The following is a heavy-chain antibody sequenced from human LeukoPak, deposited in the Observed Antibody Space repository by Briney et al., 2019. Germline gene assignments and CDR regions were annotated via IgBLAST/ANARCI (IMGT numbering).Heavy chain of an antibody. V-gene: IGHV3-13*01. Sequence: GGSLRLSCAASGFTFSSYDMHWVRQATGEGPEWVSGTGTAGDTYYPGSVKGRFTISRENAKNSLYLQMNSLRAGDTAVYYCARAKDSSSSGDAFDIWGQGTMVTVSS. J-gene: IGHJ3*02. CDR3: ARAKDSSSSGDAFDI. CDR2: TGTAGDT. D-gene: IGHD6-6*01. CDR1: GFTFSSYD.